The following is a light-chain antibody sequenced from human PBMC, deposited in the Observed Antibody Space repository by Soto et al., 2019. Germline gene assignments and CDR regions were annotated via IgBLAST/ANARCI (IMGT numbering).Light chain of an antibody. V-gene: IGKV3-20*01. Sequence: IVLTQSPGTLSLSPWERATLSCRASQFVSSSYLAWYQQKPGQAPRLLIYAASSRATGIPDRFSGSGSGTDFTLTISRLEPEDFAVYYCQQYGSSGTFGQGTKVDIK. CDR2: AAS. CDR3: QQYGSSGT. J-gene: IGKJ1*01. CDR1: QFVSSSY.